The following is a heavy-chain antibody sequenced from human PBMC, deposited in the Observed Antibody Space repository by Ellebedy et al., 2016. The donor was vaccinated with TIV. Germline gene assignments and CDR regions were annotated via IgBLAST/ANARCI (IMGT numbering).Heavy chain of an antibody. CDR1: GYSFINYI. CDR3: ARGPYGSGRSPLDY. CDR2: ISTYKGHT. J-gene: IGHJ4*02. D-gene: IGHD3-10*01. V-gene: IGHV1-18*04. Sequence: AASVKVSCKASGYSFINYIITWVRQAPGQGLEWMGWISTYKGHTNYAQKFQGRVTMTTDTSTSTAYMEMRSLTSADTAVYYCARGPYGSGRSPLDYWGQGTLVAVSS.